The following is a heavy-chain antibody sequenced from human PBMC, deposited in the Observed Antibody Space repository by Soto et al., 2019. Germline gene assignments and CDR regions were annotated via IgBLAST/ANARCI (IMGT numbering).Heavy chain of an antibody. D-gene: IGHD2-8*01. J-gene: IGHJ4*02. Sequence: GGSLRLSCAASGFTFSSYAMHWVRQAPGKGLEWVAVISYDGSNKYYADSVKGRFTISRDNSKNTLYLQMNSLRAEDTAVYYCARAGSVLMVYGLFDYWGQGTLVTVSS. CDR2: ISYDGSNK. V-gene: IGHV3-30-3*01. CDR1: GFTFSSYA. CDR3: ARAGSVLMVYGLFDY.